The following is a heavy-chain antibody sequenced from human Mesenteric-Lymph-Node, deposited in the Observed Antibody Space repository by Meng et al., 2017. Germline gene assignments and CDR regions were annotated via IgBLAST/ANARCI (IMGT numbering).Heavy chain of an antibody. D-gene: IGHD3-10*01. CDR2: ISAYNGNT. J-gene: IGHJ6*02. CDR1: GYTFTSYG. CDR3: ARDPLGPLPYYYYGMDV. V-gene: IGHV1-18*01. Sequence: ASVKVSCKASGYTFTSYGISWVRQAPGQGLEWMGWISAYNGNTNYAQKLQGRVTMTTDTSTSTAYMELRSLRSDDTAVYYCARDPLGPLPYYYYGMDVWGQGTTVTGSS.